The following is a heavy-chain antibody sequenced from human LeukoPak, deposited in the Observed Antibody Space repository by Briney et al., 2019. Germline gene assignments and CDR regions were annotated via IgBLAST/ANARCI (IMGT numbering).Heavy chain of an antibody. Sequence: ASVKVSCKASGYTFTGYYMHWVRQAPGQGLEWMGRINPNSGGTNYAQKFQGRVTMTRDTSISTAYMELSRLRSDDTAVYYCARDDSLDCDGDCYPPFDYWGQGTLVTVSS. CDR3: ARDDSLDCDGDCYPPFDY. V-gene: IGHV1-2*06. J-gene: IGHJ4*02. CDR2: INPNSGGT. D-gene: IGHD2-21*02. CDR1: GYTFTGYY.